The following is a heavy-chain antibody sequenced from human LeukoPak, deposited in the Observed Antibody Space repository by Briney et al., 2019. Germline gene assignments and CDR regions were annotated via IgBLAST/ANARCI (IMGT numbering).Heavy chain of an antibody. CDR2: IYYSGST. D-gene: IGHD1-26*01. CDR3: ARHVKGATNAFEI. Sequence: PSETPSLTRTVSLGSIRSYYWSCVWQTPGKGLEWFGHIYYSGSTSYNPSLKSRVTTLVDTSKNQFSLELSSVTAADTAVYYCARHVKGATNAFEIWGQGTMVTVSS. CDR1: LGSIRSYY. J-gene: IGHJ3*02. V-gene: IGHV4-59*08.